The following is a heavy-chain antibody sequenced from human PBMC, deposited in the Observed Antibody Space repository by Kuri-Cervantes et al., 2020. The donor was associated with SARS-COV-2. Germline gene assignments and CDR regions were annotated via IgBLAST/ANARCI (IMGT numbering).Heavy chain of an antibody. Sequence: ASVKVSCKASGYTFTGYYMHWVRQAPGQGLEWMGWINPNSGGTNYAQKFQGRVTMTRDTSISTTYMELSRLRSDDTAVYYCARDPGSGYDCGFDYWGQGTLVTVSS. J-gene: IGHJ4*02. CDR1: GYTFTGYY. D-gene: IGHD5-12*01. V-gene: IGHV1-2*02. CDR3: ARDPGSGYDCGFDY. CDR2: INPNSGGT.